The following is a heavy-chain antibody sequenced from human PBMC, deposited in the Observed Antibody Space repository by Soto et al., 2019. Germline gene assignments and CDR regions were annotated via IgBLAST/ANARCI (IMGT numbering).Heavy chain of an antibody. CDR1: GYTFTGYY. CDR2: INPNSGGT. D-gene: IGHD3-16*01. CDR3: AREFRGLIQNRSVMDV. J-gene: IGHJ6*02. V-gene: IGHV1-2*04. Sequence: ASVKVSCKASGYTFTGYYMHWVRQAPGQGLEWMGWINPNSGGTNYAQKFQGWVTMTRDTSISTAYMELSRLRSDDTAVYYCAREFRGLIQNRSVMDVWGQGTTVTVSS.